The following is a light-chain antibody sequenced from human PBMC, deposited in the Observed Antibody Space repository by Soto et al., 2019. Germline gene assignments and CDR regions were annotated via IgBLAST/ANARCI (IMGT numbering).Light chain of an antibody. CDR2: EVT. J-gene: IGLJ3*02. Sequence: QSVLTQPASVSGSPGQSITISCTGTSSDVGGYNLVSWHQQHPGEAPKLMIYEVTNRPSGVSNRFSGSKSGNTASLTISGLQAEDEADYYCSSYIPRITDWAFGGGTKLTVL. V-gene: IGLV2-14*03. CDR3: SSYIPRITDWA. CDR1: SSDVGGYNL.